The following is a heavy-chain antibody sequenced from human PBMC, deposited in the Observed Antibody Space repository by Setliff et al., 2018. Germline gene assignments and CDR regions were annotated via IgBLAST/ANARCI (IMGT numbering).Heavy chain of an antibody. J-gene: IGHJ4*02. CDR3: ARDVFPYHYEGAFDY. V-gene: IGHV1-46*01. Sequence: GASVKVSCKASGYTFTSHYMHWVRQAPGLGLEWMGTINPSSGRTSYAQKFQGRVTMTRDTSTSPVYMDMSSLRSEDTAVYYCARDVFPYHYEGAFDYWGQGTLVTVSS. CDR1: GYTFTSHY. D-gene: IGHD3-22*01. CDR2: INPSSGRT.